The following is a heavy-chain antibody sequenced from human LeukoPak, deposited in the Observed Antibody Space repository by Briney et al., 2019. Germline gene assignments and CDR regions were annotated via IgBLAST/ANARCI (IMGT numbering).Heavy chain of an antibody. J-gene: IGHJ4*02. Sequence: GGSLRLSCAASGFTFSSYGMHWVRQAPGKGLEWVAVIWYDGSNKYYADSVKGRFTISRDNSKNTLYLQTNSLRAEDTAVYYCARDFYGLPGDYWGQGTLVTVSS. CDR2: IWYDGSNK. CDR1: GFTFSSYG. V-gene: IGHV3-33*01. D-gene: IGHD3-16*01. CDR3: ARDFYGLPGDY.